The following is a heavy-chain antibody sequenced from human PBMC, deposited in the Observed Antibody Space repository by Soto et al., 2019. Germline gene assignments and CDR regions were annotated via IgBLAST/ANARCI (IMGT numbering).Heavy chain of an antibody. Sequence: GGSLRLSCAASGFTFSSYGMHWVRQAPGKGLEWVAVIWYDGSNKYYADSVKGRFTISRDNSKNTLYLQVNSLRAEDTAVYYCARDRGEWVRWLPTYYYYGMDVWGQGTTVTVSS. CDR1: GFTFSSYG. CDR3: ARDRGEWVRWLPTYYYYGMDV. CDR2: IWYDGSNK. J-gene: IGHJ6*01. D-gene: IGHD4-17*01. V-gene: IGHV3-33*01.